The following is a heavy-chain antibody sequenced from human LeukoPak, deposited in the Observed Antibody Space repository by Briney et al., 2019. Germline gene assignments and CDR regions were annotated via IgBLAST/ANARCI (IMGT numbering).Heavy chain of an antibody. CDR2: IYYSGST. D-gene: IGHD3-16*01. V-gene: IGHV4-59*01. Sequence: SETLSLTCTVSGGSLSSYYWSWIRQPPGKGREWIGYIYYSGSTNYNPSLKSRVTISVDTSKNQFSLKLSSVTAADTAVYYCARVPSGSMITFGDGSEVWGQGTLVTVSS. CDR1: GGSLSSYY. CDR3: ARVPSGSMITFGDGSEV. J-gene: IGHJ4*02.